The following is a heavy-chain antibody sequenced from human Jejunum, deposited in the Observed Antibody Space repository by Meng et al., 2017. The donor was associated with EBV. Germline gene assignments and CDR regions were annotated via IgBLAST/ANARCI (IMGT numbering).Heavy chain of an antibody. V-gene: IGHV4-39*01. D-gene: IGHD6-13*01. CDR2: IYSSGST. J-gene: IGHJ5*02. CDR1: GASISSSSYY. CDR3: ARAPSVAAAGLNNWFDP. Sequence: QPELPESGPGLVKPSETLSLTCPVSGASISSSSYYWAWIRQPPGKGLEWIGSIYSSGSTYYNPSLKSRVTISVDTSKNQFSLKLSSVTAADTAVYYCARAPSVAAAGLNNWFDPWGQGTLVTVPS.